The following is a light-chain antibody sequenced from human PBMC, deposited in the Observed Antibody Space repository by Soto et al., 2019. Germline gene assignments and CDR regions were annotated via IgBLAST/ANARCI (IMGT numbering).Light chain of an antibody. CDR2: GAS. V-gene: IGKV3D-20*02. CDR1: QSVSSN. CDR3: QQRSNWIT. J-gene: IGKJ5*01. Sequence: IVITQSPATLSVSPGERATLSCRASQSVSSNLAWYQQKPGRAPSLLIYGASSRATGIPDRFSGSGSGTEFTLTVDRLEPEDSAVDYCQQRSNWITFGQGTRLEIK.